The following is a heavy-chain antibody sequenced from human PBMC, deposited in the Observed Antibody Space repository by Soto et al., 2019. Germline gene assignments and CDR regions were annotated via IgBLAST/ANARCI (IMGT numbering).Heavy chain of an antibody. D-gene: IGHD4-17*01. V-gene: IGHV1-8*01. J-gene: IGHJ5*02. CDR2: MNPNSGNT. CDR1: GYTFTSYD. CDR3: ARGIEHGDYSSGFDP. Sequence: QVQVVQSGAEVKKPGASVKVSGKASGYTFTSYDINWVRQATGQGLEYLGWMNPNSGNTAYVQKFQGRVTMTWDTSITTAYMELSSLTSEDKSVYFCARGIEHGDYSSGFDPWGQGTLVTVSS.